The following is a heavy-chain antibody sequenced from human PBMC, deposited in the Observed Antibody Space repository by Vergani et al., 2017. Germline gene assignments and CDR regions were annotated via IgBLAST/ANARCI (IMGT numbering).Heavy chain of an antibody. CDR1: GGTFSSYA. V-gene: IGHV1-69*13. Sequence: QVQLVQSGAEVKKPGSSVKVSCKASGGTFSSYAISWVRQAPGQGLEWMGRIIPIFGTANYAQKFQGRVTITADESTSTAYMELSSLRSEDTAVYYCARDPDIVVVPAAPYYYDYYGMDVWGQGTTVTVSS. D-gene: IGHD2-2*01. CDR2: IIPIFGTA. CDR3: ARDPDIVVVPAAPYYYDYYGMDV. J-gene: IGHJ6*02.